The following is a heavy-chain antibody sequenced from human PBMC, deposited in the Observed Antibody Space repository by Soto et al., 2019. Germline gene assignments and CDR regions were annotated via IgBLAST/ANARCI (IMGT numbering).Heavy chain of an antibody. V-gene: IGHV4-59*08. CDR2: ISNSGTT. D-gene: IGHD3-16*01. CDR1: GASISSYY. CDR3: ARGQGVLGP. J-gene: IGHJ5*02. Sequence: QVQLQESGPGLVKPSETLSLTCTVSGASISSYYWGWIRQPPGKGLEWIGYISNSGTTNYNPSLNSRVTISVDTSKNHFSLTLSSVTAADTAVYYCARGQGVLGPWGQGTLVTVSS.